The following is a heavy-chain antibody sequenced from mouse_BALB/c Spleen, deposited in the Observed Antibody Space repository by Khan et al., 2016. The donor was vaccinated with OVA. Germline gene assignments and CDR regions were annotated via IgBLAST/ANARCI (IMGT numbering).Heavy chain of an antibody. J-gene: IGHJ3*01. CDR1: GYTFTSYW. CDR3: TRLGYRFVY. CDR2: IYPGTSDT. V-gene: IGHV1-5*01. Sequence: EVQLQQSGTVLARPGTSVKMSCKASGYTFTSYWMHWVKQRPGQGLEWIGAIYPGTSDTSYNQKFKGKAKLTAATSTSQAYLELSSLTNVESAVYYCTRLGYRFVYWGQGTLVTVSA. D-gene: IGHD2-2*01.